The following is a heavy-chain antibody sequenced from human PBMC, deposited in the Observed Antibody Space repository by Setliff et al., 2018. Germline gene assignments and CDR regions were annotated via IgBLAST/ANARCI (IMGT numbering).Heavy chain of an antibody. V-gene: IGHV4-39*06. CDR3: ARGFYYYYYYYMDV. CDR1: GGSISSSSYY. J-gene: IGHJ6*03. CDR2: IYYSGST. Sequence: SETLSLTCTVSGGSISSSSYYWGWIRQPPGKGLEWIGSIYYSGSTYYNPSLKSRVTISVDTSKNQFPLKLSSVTAADTAVYYCARGFYYYYYYYMDVWGKGTTVTVSS.